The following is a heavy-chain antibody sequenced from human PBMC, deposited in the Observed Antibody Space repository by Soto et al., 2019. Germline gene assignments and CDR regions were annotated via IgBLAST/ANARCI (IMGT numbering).Heavy chain of an antibody. CDR2: IDSDGNST. CDR1: GFTFSSYW. CDR3: ARGGYYYDINAFDI. D-gene: IGHD3-22*01. J-gene: IGHJ3*02. V-gene: IGHV3-74*03. Sequence: LRLSCAASGFTFSSYWMHWVRQVPGKGLVWVSHIDSDGNSTTYADSVKGRFTISRDNAKNTVYLQMNSLRAEDTAVYYCARGGYYYDINAFDIWGQGTMVTVSS.